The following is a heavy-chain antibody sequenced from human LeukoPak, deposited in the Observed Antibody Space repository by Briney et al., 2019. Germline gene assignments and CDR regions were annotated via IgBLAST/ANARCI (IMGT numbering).Heavy chain of an antibody. CDR3: ARDFGITMVRGATPHYGMDV. V-gene: IGHV1-18*01. CDR2: ISAYNGNT. CDR1: GYTFTSYG. Sequence: VASVKVSCKASGYTFTSYGISWVRQAPGQGLEWMGWISAYNGNTNYAQKFQGRVTITADESTSTAYMELSSLRSEDTAVYYCARDFGITMVRGATPHYGMDVWGQGTTVTVSS. D-gene: IGHD3-10*01. J-gene: IGHJ6*02.